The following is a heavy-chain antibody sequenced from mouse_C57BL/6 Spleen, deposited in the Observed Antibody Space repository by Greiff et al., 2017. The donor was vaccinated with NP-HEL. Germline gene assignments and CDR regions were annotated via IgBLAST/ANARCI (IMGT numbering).Heavy chain of an antibody. CDR3: ARGAYGSSPWYFDV. CDR2: IDPSDSYT. J-gene: IGHJ1*03. V-gene: IGHV1-69*01. CDR1: GYTFTSYW. D-gene: IGHD1-1*01. Sequence: QVQLKQPGAELVMPGASVKLSCKASGYTFTSYWMHWVKQRPGQGLEWIGEIDPSDSYTNYNQKFKGKSTLTVDKSSSTAYMQLSSLTSEDSAVYYCARGAYGSSPWYFDVWGTGTTVTVSS.